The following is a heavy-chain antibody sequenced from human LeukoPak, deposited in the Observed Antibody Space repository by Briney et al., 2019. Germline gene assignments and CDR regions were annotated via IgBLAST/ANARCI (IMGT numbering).Heavy chain of an antibody. CDR1: GGSISSYY. CDR3: ARGYYDFWSGSLDAFDI. J-gene: IGHJ3*02. CDR2: IYTSGST. Sequence: PSETLSLTCTVSGGSISSYYWSWIRQPAGKGLEWIGRIYTSGSTNYNPSLKSRVTMSVDTSKNQFSLKLSSVTAADTAVYYCARGYYDFWSGSLDAFDIWGQGTMVTVSS. V-gene: IGHV4-4*07. D-gene: IGHD3-3*01.